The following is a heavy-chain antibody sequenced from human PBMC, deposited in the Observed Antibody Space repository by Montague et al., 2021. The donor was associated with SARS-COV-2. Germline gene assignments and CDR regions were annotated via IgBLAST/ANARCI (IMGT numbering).Heavy chain of an antibody. Sequence: SETLSLTCDVSGGAMSSGQWWSWFRQPPGKGLEWIGEIYQTGYTNYNPSLRSRVTISVDKSRNQFSLKMTSMTAADTAVYYCATNYGSGTFPGWFDPWGQGTLVTVSS. CDR3: ATNYGSGTFPGWFDP. CDR1: GGAMSSGQW. D-gene: IGHD3-10*01. CDR2: IYQTGYT. V-gene: IGHV4-4*02. J-gene: IGHJ5*02.